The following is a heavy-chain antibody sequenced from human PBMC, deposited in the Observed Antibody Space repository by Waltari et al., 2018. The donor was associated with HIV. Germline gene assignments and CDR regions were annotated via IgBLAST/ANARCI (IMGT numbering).Heavy chain of an antibody. CDR1: RGTFNTCA. Sequence: QVQLVQSGTEVKKPGSSVKISCKTSRGTFNTCAINWVRQAPGQGLEWVGRIIPFLRMTNYAQRFQGRGTITADESTSSVYLELRSLRSDDTAVYYCARVPTSTVVARYFDAWGQGALVTVSS. J-gene: IGHJ4*02. CDR2: IIPFLRMT. V-gene: IGHV1-69*04. CDR3: ARVPTSTVVARYFDA. D-gene: IGHD2-15*01.